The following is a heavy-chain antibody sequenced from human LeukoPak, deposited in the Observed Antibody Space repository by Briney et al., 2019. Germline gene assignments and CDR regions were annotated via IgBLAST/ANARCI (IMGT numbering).Heavy chain of an antibody. D-gene: IGHD6-19*01. CDR3: VRRDNTGWNYFDY. Sequence: SETLSLTCTVSGGSINSHYWSWIRQPPGKVLEWIGDIYYSGSTNYNPSLKSRVTISVDTSKNHLSLKLSSVLAADTAIYYCVRRDNTGWNYFDYWGQGILVTVSS. CDR2: IYYSGST. CDR1: GGSINSHY. J-gene: IGHJ4*02. V-gene: IGHV4-59*08.